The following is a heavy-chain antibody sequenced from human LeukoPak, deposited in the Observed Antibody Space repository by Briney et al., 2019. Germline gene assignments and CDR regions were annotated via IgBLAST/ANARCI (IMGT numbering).Heavy chain of an antibody. CDR3: SRYGDYAFDY. J-gene: IGHJ4*02. CDR1: GFSFSGSA. D-gene: IGHD4-17*01. Sequence: PGGSLKLSCAASGFSFSGSAMHWVRQASGKGLEWVGRIRSKANSYATEYAASVKGRFTISRDDSKNTAYLQMNSLKTEDTAVYYCSRYGDYAFDYWGQGTLVTVSS. V-gene: IGHV3-73*01. CDR2: IRSKANSYAT.